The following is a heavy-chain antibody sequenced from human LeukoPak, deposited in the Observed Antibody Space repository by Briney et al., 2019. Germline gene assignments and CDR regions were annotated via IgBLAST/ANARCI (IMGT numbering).Heavy chain of an antibody. J-gene: IGHJ6*03. CDR3: ARAGVIRYVAWLINYYMDV. CDR2: ISGNGGST. CDR1: GFTFTNHA. V-gene: IGHV3-64*01. D-gene: IGHD3-9*01. Sequence: GGSLRLSCAASGFTFTNHAMQWVRQAPGKGLEYVSAISGNGGSTYYANSVKGRFTISRDNSKNTVYLQMDSLSAEDMAVYYCARAGVIRYVAWLINYYMDVWGKGTTVTVSS.